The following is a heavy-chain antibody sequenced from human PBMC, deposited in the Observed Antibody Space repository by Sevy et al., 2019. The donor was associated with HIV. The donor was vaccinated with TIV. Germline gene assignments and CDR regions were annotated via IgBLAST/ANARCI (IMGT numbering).Heavy chain of an antibody. V-gene: IGHV4-34*01. CDR2: INHSGST. CDR1: GGSFSGYY. D-gene: IGHD6-19*01. Sequence: SETLSLTCAVYGGSFSGYYWSWIRQPPGKGLEWIGEINHSGSTNYNPSLKSRVTISVDTSKNQFSLKLSSVSAADTAVDYCARVGAGYSSGFPTDCWGQGTLVTVSS. J-gene: IGHJ4*02. CDR3: ARVGAGYSSGFPTDC.